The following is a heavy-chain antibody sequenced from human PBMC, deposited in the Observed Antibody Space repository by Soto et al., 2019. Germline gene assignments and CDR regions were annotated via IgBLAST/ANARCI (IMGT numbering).Heavy chain of an antibody. V-gene: IGHV3-30-3*01. J-gene: IGHJ2*01. CDR2: ISYDGSNK. CDR1: GFTFSSYA. D-gene: IGHD4-4*01. Sequence: QVQLVESGGGVVQPGRSLRLSCAASGFTFSSYAMHWVRQAPGKGLEWVAVISYDGSNKYYADSVKGRFTISRDNSKNTLYLQMNSLRAEDTAVYYCARPLWRDDYNWGYFDLWGRSTLVPVSS. CDR3: ARPLWRDDYNWGYFDL.